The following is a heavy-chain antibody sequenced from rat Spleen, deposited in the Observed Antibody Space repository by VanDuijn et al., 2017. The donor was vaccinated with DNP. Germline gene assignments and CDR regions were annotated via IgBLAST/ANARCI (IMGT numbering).Heavy chain of an antibody. Sequence: QVQLKESGPGLVQPSQTLSLTCIVSGFSLTTYGVSWVRQPPGKGLEWIAAISTGGSTYYNSALKSRLSINRDTSKSQVFLKMNSLQTEDTAIYFCTRDPLYNSGALDAWGQGTLVTVSS. CDR1: GFSLTTYG. J-gene: IGHJ3*01. CDR2: ISTGGST. D-gene: IGHD4-3*01. CDR3: TRDPLYNSGALDA. V-gene: IGHV2S12*01.